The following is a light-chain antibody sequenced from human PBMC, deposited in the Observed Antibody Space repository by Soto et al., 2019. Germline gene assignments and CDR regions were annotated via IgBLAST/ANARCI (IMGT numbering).Light chain of an antibody. V-gene: IGKV3-20*01. CDR3: QQYGSSHTIT. CDR2: GAS. Sequence: DIVLTLSPCTLSLSPGERCSLSCRAGQSVTSTYLAWYQQKPRQAPRLLISGASSRATGIPDRFSGSGSGTDFTLPISRLQTQDFAAYYCQQYGSSHTITFGQGTRLEIK. J-gene: IGKJ5*01. CDR1: QSVTSTY.